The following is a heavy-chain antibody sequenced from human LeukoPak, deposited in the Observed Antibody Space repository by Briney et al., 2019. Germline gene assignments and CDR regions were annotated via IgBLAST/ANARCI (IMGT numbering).Heavy chain of an antibody. CDR3: ARGLMDIVVVPAAVINWFDP. CDR2: MNPNSGNT. Sequence: ASVKVSCRASGYTFTGYDINWVRQATGQGLEWMGWMNPNSGNTGYAQKFQGRVTMTRNTSISTAYMELSSLRSEDTAVYYCARGLMDIVVVPAAVINWFDPWGQGTLVTVSS. J-gene: IGHJ5*02. D-gene: IGHD2-2*03. CDR1: GYTFTGYD. V-gene: IGHV1-8*01.